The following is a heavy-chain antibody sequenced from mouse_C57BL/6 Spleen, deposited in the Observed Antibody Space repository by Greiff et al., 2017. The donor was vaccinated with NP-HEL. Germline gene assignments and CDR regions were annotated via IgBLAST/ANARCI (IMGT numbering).Heavy chain of an antibody. D-gene: IGHD1-1*01. CDR1: GFSLTSYG. Sequence: QVHVKQSGPGLVQPSQSLSITCTVSGFSLTSYGVHWVRQSPGKGLEWLGVIWSGGSTDYNAAFISRLSISKDNSKSQVFFKMNSLQADDTAIYYCARKENYYGSGGFAYWGQGTLVTVSA. V-gene: IGHV2-2*01. J-gene: IGHJ3*01. CDR3: ARKENYYGSGGFAY. CDR2: IWSGGST.